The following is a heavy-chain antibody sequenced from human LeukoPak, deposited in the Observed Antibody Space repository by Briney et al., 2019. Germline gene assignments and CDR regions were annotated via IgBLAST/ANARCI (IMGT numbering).Heavy chain of an antibody. J-gene: IGHJ3*02. V-gene: IGHV1-2*02. D-gene: IGHD2-21*01. CDR2: INPISGGT. Sequence: ASVKVSCKASGYTFTVYYMHWVRQAPGQGLEWMGWINPISGGTNYAQKFQGRVTITTDTSTSTAYMELSRLRSDDTAVYYCARDLNIFASPVDDAFDIWGEGTMGTVSS. CDR3: ARDLNIFASPVDDAFDI. CDR1: GYTFTVYY.